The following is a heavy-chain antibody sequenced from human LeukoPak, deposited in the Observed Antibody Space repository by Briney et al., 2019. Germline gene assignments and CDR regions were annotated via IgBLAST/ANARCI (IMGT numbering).Heavy chain of an antibody. CDR3: ARTSGFFDSSGFYQQNPYYFQY. V-gene: IGHV4-34*01. J-gene: IGHJ4*02. CDR2: INHSGST. Sequence: KPSETLSLTCAVYGGSFSGYYWSWIRQPPGKGLEWIGEINHSGSTNYNPSLQRRVSISVDTSKNQFSLNVTSVTGADTAVYYCARTSGFFDSSGFYQQNPYYFQYWGQGVLVTVSS. D-gene: IGHD3-22*01. CDR1: GGSFSGYY.